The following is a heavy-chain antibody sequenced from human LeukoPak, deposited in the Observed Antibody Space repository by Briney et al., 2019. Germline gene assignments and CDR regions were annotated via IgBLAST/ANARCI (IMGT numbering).Heavy chain of an antibody. V-gene: IGHV4-59*01. D-gene: IGHD5-24*01. Sequence: SETLSLTCSVSGGSMSGYYWSWNRQPPGKGLEWIGSIHYNGGTDYNPSLKTRVTISLDTSRSQFSLKLGSVTAADTAVYYCARGGPEMATSADYYGMDVWGQGTTVTVSS. CDR3: ARGGPEMATSADYYGMDV. CDR1: GGSMSGYY. J-gene: IGHJ6*02. CDR2: IHYNGGT.